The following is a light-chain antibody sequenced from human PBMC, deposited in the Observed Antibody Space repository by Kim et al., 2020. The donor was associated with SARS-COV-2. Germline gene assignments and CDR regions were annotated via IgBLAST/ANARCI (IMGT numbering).Light chain of an antibody. CDR2: GAS. V-gene: IGKV3D-15*01. J-gene: IGKJ4*02. Sequence: SPGERVTLSCSASQSVNTYLAWYQHKPGQAPRLLIDGASTRATGIPGRVSGSGSGTEFTLTISSLQSEDFAVYYCQQYHDWPPRTFGGGTKVDIK. CDR1: QSVNTY. CDR3: QQYHDWPPRT.